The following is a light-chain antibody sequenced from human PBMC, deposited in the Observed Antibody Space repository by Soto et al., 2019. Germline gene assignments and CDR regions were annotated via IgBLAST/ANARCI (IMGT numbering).Light chain of an antibody. Sequence: DIQLTQSPSSLSPSVGDRITLSCQASQSISRNLNWYQQMPGKAPSLLIYAARDLQSGVPGRFSGSGSGTEFNLTISSLQPEDLATYYCQQSHSTPYTFGQGTKLEI. J-gene: IGKJ2*01. CDR1: QSISRN. V-gene: IGKV1-39*01. CDR3: QQSHSTPYT. CDR2: AAR.